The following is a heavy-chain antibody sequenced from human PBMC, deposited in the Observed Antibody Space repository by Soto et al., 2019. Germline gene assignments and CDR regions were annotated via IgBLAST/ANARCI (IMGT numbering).Heavy chain of an antibody. Sequence: QVQLVQSGAEVKKPGASVKVSCKASGYTFTGYYMHWVRQAPGQGLEWMGWINPNSGGTNYAQKFQGWVTMTRDTSISTAYMELSRLRSDDTAVYYCARGRPACSGGSCYSGSDYWGQGTLVTVSS. D-gene: IGHD2-15*01. J-gene: IGHJ4*02. CDR3: ARGRPACSGGSCYSGSDY. CDR1: GYTFTGYY. CDR2: INPNSGGT. V-gene: IGHV1-2*04.